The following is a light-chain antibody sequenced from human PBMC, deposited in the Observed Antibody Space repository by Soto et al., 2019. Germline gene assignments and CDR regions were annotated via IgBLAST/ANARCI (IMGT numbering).Light chain of an antibody. CDR3: QSYDSSLSGHVV. V-gene: IGLV1-40*01. J-gene: IGLJ2*01. Sequence: QPVLTQPPSVSGAPGQRVTISCTGSSTNIGARYDVHWYQQLPGAAPKLLISGNNNRPSGVPDRFSGSNSGTSASLAITGLQAEDEADYYCQSYDSSLSGHVVFGGGTKVTVL. CDR2: GNN. CDR1: STNIGARYD.